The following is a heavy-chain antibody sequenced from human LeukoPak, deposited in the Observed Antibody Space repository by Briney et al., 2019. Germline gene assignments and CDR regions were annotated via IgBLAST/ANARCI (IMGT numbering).Heavy chain of an antibody. CDR2: ISAYNGNT. CDR3: ARLGIAAAGSFYYYGMDV. Sequence: GASVRVSCKASGYTFTSYGISWVRQAPGQGLEWMGWISAYNGNTNYAQKLQGRVTMTTDTSTSTAYMELRSLRSDDTAVYYCARLGIAAAGSFYYYGMDVWGQGTTVTVSS. J-gene: IGHJ6*02. V-gene: IGHV1-18*01. CDR1: GYTFTSYG. D-gene: IGHD6-13*01.